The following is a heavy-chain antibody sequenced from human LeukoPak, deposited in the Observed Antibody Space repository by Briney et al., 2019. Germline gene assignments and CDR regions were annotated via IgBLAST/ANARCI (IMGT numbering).Heavy chain of an antibody. J-gene: IGHJ4*01. CDR1: GFTLTDHS. CDR3: ARAGQMGGTTFDS. CDR2: VSPHVNTI. Sequence: GGPVRLFCVAWGFTLTDHSMHWVREPPGEGREGVAVVSPHVNTIFYADSMKGRFTISRDNSKNTIYLHIDSQSDEHRGIFCCARAGQMGGTTFDSWGDRSPVTVSS. D-gene: IGHD1-26*01. V-gene: IGHV3-30-3*01.